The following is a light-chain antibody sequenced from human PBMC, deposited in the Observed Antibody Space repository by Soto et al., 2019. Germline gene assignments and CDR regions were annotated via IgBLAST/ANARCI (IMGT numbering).Light chain of an antibody. CDR3: CSYAGSYTLV. V-gene: IGLV2-11*01. CDR1: SSDVGGYNF. CDR2: EVS. J-gene: IGLJ3*02. Sequence: QSALTQPRSVSGSPGQSVTISCTGTSSDVGGYNFVSWYQQHPGKAPKLMIYEVSKRPSGVPDRFSGSKSGNTASLTISGLQDEDQAHYYCCSYAGSYTLVFGGGTKLTVL.